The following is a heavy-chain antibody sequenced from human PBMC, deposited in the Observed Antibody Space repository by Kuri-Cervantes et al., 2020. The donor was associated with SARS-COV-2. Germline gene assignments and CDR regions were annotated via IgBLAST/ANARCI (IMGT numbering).Heavy chain of an antibody. CDR2: IGSRSSST. V-gene: IGHV3-21*01. Sequence: GESLKISCAASGFTSSSHSVNWVRQAPGKGLEWVSSIGSRSSSTYYSDSVRGRFTISRDNAKNSLYLQMNSLRAEDTAVYYCARDPSQGRADIWGQGTMVTVSS. CDR3: ARDPSQGRADI. CDR1: GFTSSSHS. J-gene: IGHJ3*02.